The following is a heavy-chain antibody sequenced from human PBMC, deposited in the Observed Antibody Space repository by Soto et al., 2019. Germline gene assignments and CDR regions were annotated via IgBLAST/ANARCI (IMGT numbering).Heavy chain of an antibody. CDR3: ARDTREVLRYFDWLFLNYYGMDV. V-gene: IGHV1-69*13. Sequence: SVKVSCKASGGTFSSYAISWVRQAPGQGLEWMGGIIPIFGTANYAQKFQGRVTITADESTSTAYMELSSLRSEDTAVYYCARDTREVLRYFDWLFLNYYGMDVWGQGTTVTVSS. CDR1: GGTFSSYA. CDR2: IIPIFGTA. D-gene: IGHD3-9*01. J-gene: IGHJ6*02.